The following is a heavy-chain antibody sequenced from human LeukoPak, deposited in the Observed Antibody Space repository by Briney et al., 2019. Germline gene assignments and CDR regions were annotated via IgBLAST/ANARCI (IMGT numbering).Heavy chain of an antibody. Sequence: PGGSLRLSCAASGFTFSSYGMHWVRQAPGKGLEWVAFIRHDGNHKNCADSVKGRFTISRDNSKNTLSLQMNSLRAEDTAVHYCAKDKNDYGDYYYMDVWGKGTTVTVSS. CDR2: IRHDGNHK. D-gene: IGHD4-17*01. V-gene: IGHV3-30*02. CDR1: GFTFSSYG. CDR3: AKDKNDYGDYYYMDV. J-gene: IGHJ6*03.